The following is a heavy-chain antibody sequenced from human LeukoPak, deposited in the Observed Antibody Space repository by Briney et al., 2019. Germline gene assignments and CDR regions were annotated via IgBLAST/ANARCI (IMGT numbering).Heavy chain of an antibody. V-gene: IGHV4-59*01. D-gene: IGHD7-27*01. J-gene: IGHJ4*02. CDR2: IYYSGST. Sequence: SETLSLTCTVSGGSISSYYWSWIRQPPGKGLEWIGYIYYSGSTNYNPSLKSRVTISVDTSKNQFSLKLSSVTAADTAVYYCARAVPANWGLDYWGQGTLVTVSS. CDR1: GGSISSYY. CDR3: ARAVPANWGLDY.